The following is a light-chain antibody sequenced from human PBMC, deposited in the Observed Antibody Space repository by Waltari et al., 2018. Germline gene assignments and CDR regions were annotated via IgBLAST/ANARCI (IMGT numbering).Light chain of an antibody. Sequence: SGSPGQSITISCTGTSSDVGGYNYVSWYQQHPGKAPKLMIYDVSNRPSGVSNRFSGSKSGNTASLTISGLQAEDEADYYCSSYTSSSTLVVFGGGTKLTVL. V-gene: IGLV2-14*03. J-gene: IGLJ2*01. CDR2: DVS. CDR1: SSDVGGYNY. CDR3: SSYTSSSTLVV.